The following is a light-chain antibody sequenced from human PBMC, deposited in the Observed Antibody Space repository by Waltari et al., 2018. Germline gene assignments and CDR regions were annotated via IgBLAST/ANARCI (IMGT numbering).Light chain of an antibody. J-gene: IGKJ4*01. CDR2: WAS. CDR3: QQCYSAPLT. V-gene: IGKV4-1*01. Sequence: DIVMTQSPDSLAVSLGERATFNCKSSQNILSNSDNKNYLVWYQQKPGQPPKLLIHWASTRASGVPERFSGSGSGTDFTLTISSLQAEDVAVYYCQQCYSAPLTFGGGTKVEIK. CDR1: QNILSNSDNKNY.